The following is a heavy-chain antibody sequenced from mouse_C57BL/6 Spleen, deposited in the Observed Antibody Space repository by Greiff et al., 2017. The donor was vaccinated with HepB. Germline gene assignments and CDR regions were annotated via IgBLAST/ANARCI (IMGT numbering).Heavy chain of an antibody. CDR2: IDPSDSYT. CDR1: GYTFTSYW. Sequence: QVQLQQPGAELVRPGTSVKLSCKASGYTFTSYWMHWVKQRPGQGLEWIGVIDPSDSYTNYNQKFKGKATLTVDTSSSTAYMRLSSLTSGDSAVFYCARWYGDCWGQGTSVTVSS. J-gene: IGHJ4*01. V-gene: IGHV1-59*01. D-gene: IGHD2-10*02. CDR3: ARWYGDC.